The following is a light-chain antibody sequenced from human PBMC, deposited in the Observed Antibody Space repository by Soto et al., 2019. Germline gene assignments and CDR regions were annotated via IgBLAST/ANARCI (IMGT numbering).Light chain of an antibody. V-gene: IGKV1-9*01. CDR1: QGIGTY. J-gene: IGKJ1*01. CDR3: PQVDSYPRT. Sequence: GDRVTVTFRASQGIGTYLVWYQQKSGKAPTVLIYASSTLQTGVPSRFSGSGSGTDFSLTISSLHPEDVATYYCPQVDSYPRTFGQGTKVDI. CDR2: ASS.